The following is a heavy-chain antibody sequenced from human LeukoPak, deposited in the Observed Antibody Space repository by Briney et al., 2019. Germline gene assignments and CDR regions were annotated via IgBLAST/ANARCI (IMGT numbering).Heavy chain of an antibody. CDR1: GFTFSSYS. CDR2: ISSSSTYI. D-gene: IGHD1-26*01. V-gene: IGHV3-21*01. Sequence: GGCLRLSCAASGFTFSSYSMNWVRQAPGKGLEWVSSISSSSTYIYYADSVKGRFTISRDNAKNSLYLQMNSLRAEDTAVYYCARDAPSGSYYRAADYWGQGTLVTVSS. CDR3: ARDAPSGSYYRAADY. J-gene: IGHJ4*02.